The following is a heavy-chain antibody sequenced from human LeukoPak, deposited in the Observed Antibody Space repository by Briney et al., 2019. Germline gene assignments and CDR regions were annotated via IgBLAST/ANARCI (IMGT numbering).Heavy chain of an antibody. CDR3: ARDYCSSTSCRNWFDP. V-gene: IGHV1-46*01. J-gene: IGHJ5*02. CDR2: INPSGGST. Sequence: GASVKVSCKASGYTFTSYYMHWVRQAPGQGLEWMGIINPSGGSTSYAQKFQGRVTMTRDMSTRTVYMELSSLRSEDPAVYYCARDYCSSTSCRNWFDPWGQGTLVTVSS. D-gene: IGHD2-2*01. CDR1: GYTFTSYY.